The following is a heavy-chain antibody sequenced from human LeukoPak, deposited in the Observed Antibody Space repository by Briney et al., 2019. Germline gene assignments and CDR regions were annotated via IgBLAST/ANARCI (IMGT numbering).Heavy chain of an antibody. D-gene: IGHD5-24*01. V-gene: IGHV4-59*01. CDR1: GGSISSYY. Sequence: SETLSLTCTVSGGSISSYYWSWIRQPPGEGLEWIGYIYYSGSTNYNPSLKSRVTISVDTSKNQFSLKLSSVTAADTAVYYCAREGDGYNPSFDYWGQGTLVTVSS. CDR2: IYYSGST. J-gene: IGHJ4*02. CDR3: AREGDGYNPSFDY.